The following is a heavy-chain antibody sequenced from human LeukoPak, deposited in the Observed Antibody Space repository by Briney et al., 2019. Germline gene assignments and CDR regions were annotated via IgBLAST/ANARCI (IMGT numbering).Heavy chain of an antibody. Sequence: GGSLRLSCAASGFIFSSYQMNWVRQAPGKGLEWVSSISGSSSYIYYADSLKGRFTISRDNAKNSLYLQMNSLRAEDTAVYYCARAKRNGFDIWGQGTMVTVSS. J-gene: IGHJ3*02. CDR3: ARAKRNGFDI. V-gene: IGHV3-21*01. CDR2: ISGSSSYI. CDR1: GFIFSSYQ.